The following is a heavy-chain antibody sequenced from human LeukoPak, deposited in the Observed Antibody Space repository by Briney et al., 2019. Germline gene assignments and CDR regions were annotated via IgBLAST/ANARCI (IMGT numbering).Heavy chain of an antibody. J-gene: IGHJ6*04. CDR2: VSYDGSEK. Sequence: GGSLRLSCAASGFPIRNYAMNWVRQAPGKGLEWVALVSYDGSEKYFADSMKGRFTISGDNSRNTLYLQMNSLRIEDTAVYYCARDSLVVLATGSYMDVWGKGTTVTVSS. CDR1: GFPIRNYA. V-gene: IGHV3-30*04. D-gene: IGHD2-21*01. CDR3: ARDSLVVLATGSYMDV.